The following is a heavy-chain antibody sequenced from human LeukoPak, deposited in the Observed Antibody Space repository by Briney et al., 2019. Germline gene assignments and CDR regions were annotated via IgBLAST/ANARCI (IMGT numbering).Heavy chain of an antibody. D-gene: IGHD3-3*01. Sequence: SETLSLTCTVSGGSISSGSYYWSWIRQPAGKGLEWIGRIYTSGSTNYNPSLKSRVTISVDTSKNQFSLKLSSVTAADTAVYYCARHEPTIFGVVIILGYFDYWGQGTLVTVSS. CDR2: IYTSGST. J-gene: IGHJ4*02. V-gene: IGHV4-61*02. CDR3: ARHEPTIFGVVIILGYFDY. CDR1: GGSISSGSYY.